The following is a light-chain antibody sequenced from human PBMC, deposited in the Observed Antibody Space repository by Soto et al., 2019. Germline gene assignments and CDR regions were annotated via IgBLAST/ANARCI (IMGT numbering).Light chain of an antibody. V-gene: IGLV2-14*03. Sequence: QSALTQPASVSGSPGQSITISCTGTSSDVGGYNYVSWYQQHPGKAPKLMIYDVTNRPSGVSNRFSGSKSGNTASLTPSGLQAEDEVNYYCSSYRTSDTLEFGGGTKVTAL. CDR3: SSYRTSDTLE. J-gene: IGLJ2*01. CDR2: DVT. CDR1: SSDVGGYNY.